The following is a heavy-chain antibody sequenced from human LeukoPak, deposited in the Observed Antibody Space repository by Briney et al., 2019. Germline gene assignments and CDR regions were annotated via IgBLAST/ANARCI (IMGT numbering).Heavy chain of an antibody. J-gene: IGHJ6*04. V-gene: IGHV4-39*01. CDR1: GGSISSSSYY. CDR2: FYYSGST. D-gene: IGHD3-3*01. Sequence: SETLSLTCTVSGGSISSSSYYWGWIRQPPGKGLECIGSFYYSGSTYYNPSLKSRVTISVDTSKNQFSLKLSSVTAADTAVYYCARQLITIFGVGPYYYYYYGMDVWGKGTTVTVSS. CDR3: ARQLITIFGVGPYYYYYYGMDV.